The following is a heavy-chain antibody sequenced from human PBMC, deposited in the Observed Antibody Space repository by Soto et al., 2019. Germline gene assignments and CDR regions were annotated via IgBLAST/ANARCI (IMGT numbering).Heavy chain of an antibody. Sequence: HVQLVQSGTEVKKPGASVRVSCRVSGYPFTTYYIHWVRQAPGQGLEWMGWIDRRSGGTVYEQKFQGRVNMTRDTSISTVYMDLSGLTSDDTALYYCATDDYGIFPYWGQGSLVTVSS. V-gene: IGHV1-2*02. CDR1: GYPFTTYY. J-gene: IGHJ4*02. CDR3: ATDDYGIFPY. D-gene: IGHD3-10*01. CDR2: IDRRSGGT.